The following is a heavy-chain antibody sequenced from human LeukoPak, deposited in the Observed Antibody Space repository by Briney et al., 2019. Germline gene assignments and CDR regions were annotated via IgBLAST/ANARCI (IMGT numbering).Heavy chain of an antibody. V-gene: IGHV1-18*01. D-gene: IGHD3-22*01. CDR3: ARDRSDSSGYYFPLDY. J-gene: IGHJ4*02. CDR2: ISAYNGNT. CDR1: GYTFTSYG. Sequence: ASVKVSCKASGYTFTSYGISWVRQAPGQGLEWMGWISAYNGNTNYAQKLQGRVTMTTDTSTSTAYMELRSLRSDDTAVYYCARDRSDSSGYYFPLDYWGQGTQVTVSS.